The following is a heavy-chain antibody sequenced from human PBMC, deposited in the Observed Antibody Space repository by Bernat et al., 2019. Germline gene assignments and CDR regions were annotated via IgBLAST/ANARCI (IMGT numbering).Heavy chain of an antibody. V-gene: IGHV3-74*01. CDR3: ARVAVTDDY. D-gene: IGHD2-21*02. CDR2: VNSDGSTA. Sequence: EVQLVESGGGLIQPGGSLRLSCAASGFTFSRYWMHWFRQAPGKGLVWVSRVNSDGSTAAYAESVKGRFTISRDNTKNTLYLQMNSLRDEDTGIYFCARVAVTDDYWGQGILVTVSS. J-gene: IGHJ4*02. CDR1: GFTFSRYW.